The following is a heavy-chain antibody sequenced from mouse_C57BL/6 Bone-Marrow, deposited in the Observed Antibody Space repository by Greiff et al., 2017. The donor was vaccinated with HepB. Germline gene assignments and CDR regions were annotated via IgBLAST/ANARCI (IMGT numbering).Heavy chain of an antibody. V-gene: IGHV1-81*01. J-gene: IGHJ2*01. CDR1: GYTFTSYG. D-gene: IGHD1-1*01. Sequence: QVQLQQSGAELARPGASVKLSCKASGYTFTSYGISWVKQRTGQGLEWIGEIYPRSGNTYYNEKFKGKATLTADKSSSTAYMELRSLTSEDSAVYFCARVAITPVEGDYWGQGTTLTVSS. CDR2: IYPRSGNT. CDR3: ARVAITPVEGDY.